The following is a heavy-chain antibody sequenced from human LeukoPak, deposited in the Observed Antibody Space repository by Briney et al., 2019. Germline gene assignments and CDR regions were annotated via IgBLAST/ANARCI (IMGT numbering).Heavy chain of an antibody. J-gene: IGHJ6*02. V-gene: IGHV3-74*03. CDR3: TRVQAGRSGLMDV. CDR2: IGSDGSGT. D-gene: IGHD7-27*01. Sequence: PGGSLRLSCADSGFSLSGYWMHWVRQIPGKGLMWVARIGSDGSGTTYADPVKGRFTISRDNSKNTLYLQMSSLRDEDAAVYHCTRVQAGRSGLMDVWGRGTTVTLSS. CDR1: GFSLSGYW.